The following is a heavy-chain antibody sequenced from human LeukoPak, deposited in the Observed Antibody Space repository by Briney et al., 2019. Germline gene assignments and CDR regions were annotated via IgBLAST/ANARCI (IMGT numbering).Heavy chain of an antibody. V-gene: IGHV3-30-3*01. CDR2: ISYDGSNK. D-gene: IGHD3-3*01. CDR1: GFTFSSYA. J-gene: IGHJ4*02. Sequence: PGGSLRLSCAASGFTFSSYAMHWVRQAPGKGLEWVAVISYDGSNKYYADSVKGRFTISRDNSKNTLYLQMNSLRAEDTAVYYCARDGHYDFWSGYYSQYYFDYWGREPWSPSPQ. CDR3: ARDGHYDFWSGYYSQYYFDY.